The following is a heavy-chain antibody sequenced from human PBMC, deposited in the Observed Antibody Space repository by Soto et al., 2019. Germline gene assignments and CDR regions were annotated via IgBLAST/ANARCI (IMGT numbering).Heavy chain of an antibody. J-gene: IGHJ6*03. CDR1: GFTFSGYA. Sequence: GGSLRLSCAASGFTFSGYAMSWVRQAPGKGLERVSAISGSGGSTYYADSVKGRFTISRDNSKNTLYLQMNSLRAEDTAVYYCAKDRHGDYPYYYYYMDVWGKGTTVTVSS. V-gene: IGHV3-23*01. D-gene: IGHD4-17*01. CDR2: ISGSGGST. CDR3: AKDRHGDYPYYYYYMDV.